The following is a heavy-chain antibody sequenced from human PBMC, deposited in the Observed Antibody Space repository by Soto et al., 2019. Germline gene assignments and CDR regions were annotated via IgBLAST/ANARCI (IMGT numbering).Heavy chain of an antibody. J-gene: IGHJ4*02. V-gene: IGHV4-31*03. CDR3: AREVIAGEYYFDY. D-gene: IGHD6-13*01. CDR1: SGSISSGGYY. CDR2: IYYSGST. Sequence: QVQLQESGPGLVKPSQTLSLTCTVSSGSISSGGYYWSWIRQPPGKGLEWIGYIYYSGSTYYNPSLKSRVTISVDTSKNQFSLKLISVTAADTAVYYCAREVIAGEYYFDYWGQETLVTVSS.